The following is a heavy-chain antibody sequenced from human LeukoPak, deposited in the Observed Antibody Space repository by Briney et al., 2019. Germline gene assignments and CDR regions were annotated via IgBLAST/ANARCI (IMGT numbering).Heavy chain of an antibody. CDR2: ISSSSSYI. CDR1: GFTFSSYS. Sequence: GGSLRLSCAPSGFTFSSYSMNWVRQAPGEGLEWVSSISSSSSYIYYADSGKGRFTISSDNAKNSLSLQMNSLRAEDTAVYYCPRQGSYYPADFDYWGQGTLVTVSS. J-gene: IGHJ4*02. CDR3: PRQGSYYPADFDY. D-gene: IGHD3-22*01. V-gene: IGHV3-21*01.